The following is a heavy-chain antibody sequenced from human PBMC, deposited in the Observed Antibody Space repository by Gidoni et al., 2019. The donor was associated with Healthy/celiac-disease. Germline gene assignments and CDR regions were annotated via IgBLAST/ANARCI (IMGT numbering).Heavy chain of an antibody. Sequence: QVNMQESGPGLVKPSGTLSHTCKVSGGSFSNYYGTWVRQPPGTGLEWIGYIYYSGSTNYNPSLKSRVTISVDTSKNQFPLKLSSVTAADTAVYYCARVEGQLGRDWFDPWGQGTLVTVSS. CDR1: GGSFSNYY. J-gene: IGHJ5*02. CDR2: IYYSGST. CDR3: ARVEGQLGRDWFDP. D-gene: IGHD6-6*01. V-gene: IGHV4-59*01.